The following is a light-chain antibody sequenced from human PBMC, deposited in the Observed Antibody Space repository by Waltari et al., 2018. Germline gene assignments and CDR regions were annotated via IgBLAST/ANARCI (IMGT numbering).Light chain of an antibody. V-gene: IGLV4-69*01. CDR3: QTGGHGTWV. Sequence: QLVLTQSPSASASLGPSVKLTSPLTSGSSTNAIAPPPQQPEKGPRYLMTVNSDGSHSKGGEIPDRFSGCGSGAERYLTISSLQSEDEADYYCQTGGHGTWVFGGGTKLTVL. CDR1: SGSSTNA. J-gene: IGLJ3*02. CDR2: VNSDGSH.